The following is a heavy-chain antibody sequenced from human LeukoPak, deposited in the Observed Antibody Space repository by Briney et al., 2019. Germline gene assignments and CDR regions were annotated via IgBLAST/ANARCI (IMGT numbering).Heavy chain of an antibody. Sequence: PGGSLRLSCAASGFTFSTYWMSWVRQAPGKGLEWVANIRQDGGETYYVDSVKGRFTISRDNAKNSLFLQMNRLRAEDTAVYYCARDKVVGATNLDYWGQGTLVTVSS. CDR3: ARDKVVGATNLDY. CDR2: IRQDGGET. CDR1: GFTFSTYW. J-gene: IGHJ4*02. V-gene: IGHV3-7*01. D-gene: IGHD1-26*01.